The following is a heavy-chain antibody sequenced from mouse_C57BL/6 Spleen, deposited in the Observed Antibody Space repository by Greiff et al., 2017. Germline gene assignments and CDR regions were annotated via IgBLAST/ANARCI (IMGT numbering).Heavy chain of an antibody. V-gene: IGHV1-9*01. CDR2: ILPGSGST. J-gene: IGHJ1*03. CDR1: GYTFTGYW. CDR3: ARYGITTVVARNFDV. D-gene: IGHD1-1*01. Sequence: VQLQQSGAELMKPGASVKLSCKATGYTFTGYWLEWVKQRPGHGLEWIGEILPGSGSTNYNEKFKGKATFTADTSSNTAYMQLSSLTTEVSAIYYCARYGITTVVARNFDVWGTGTTVTVSS.